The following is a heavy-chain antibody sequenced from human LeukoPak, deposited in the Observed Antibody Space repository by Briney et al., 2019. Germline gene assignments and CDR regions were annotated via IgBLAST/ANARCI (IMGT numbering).Heavy chain of an antibody. J-gene: IGHJ4*02. CDR2: IYTSGST. Sequence: SQTLSLTCTVSGGSISSGSYYWSWIRQPAGKGLEWIGRIYTSGSTNYDPSLKSRVAISVDTSKNQFSLKLSSVTAADTAVYYCARGADGDYSFDYWGQGTLVTVSS. CDR3: ARGADGDYSFDY. CDR1: GGSISSGSYY. V-gene: IGHV4-61*02. D-gene: IGHD4-17*01.